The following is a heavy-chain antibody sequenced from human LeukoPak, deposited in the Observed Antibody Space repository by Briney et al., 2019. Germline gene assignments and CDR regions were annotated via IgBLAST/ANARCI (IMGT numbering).Heavy chain of an antibody. V-gene: IGHV3-30*01. Sequence: GRSLRLSCAASGFTFSSYAMHWVRQAPGKGLEWVAVISYDGSNKYYADSVKGRFTISRDNSKNTLYLQMNSLRAEDTAVYYCAREAGNCSSTSCFINWFDPWGQGTLVTVSS. CDR3: AREAGNCSSTSCFINWFDP. D-gene: IGHD2-2*01. J-gene: IGHJ5*02. CDR1: GFTFSSYA. CDR2: ISYDGSNK.